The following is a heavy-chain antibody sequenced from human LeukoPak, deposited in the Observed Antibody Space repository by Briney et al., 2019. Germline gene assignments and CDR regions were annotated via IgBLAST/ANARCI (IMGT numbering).Heavy chain of an antibody. CDR3: AKSAGYSSSWQYFQH. V-gene: IGHV3-7*03. Sequence: GGSLRVSCTVSGFTFSNFWMSWVRQAPGKGLERVANIKDDGSAKFYLASVEGRFTISRDNAKNSLYLQMNSLRAEDTALYYCAKSAGYSSSWQYFQHWGQGTLVTVSS. J-gene: IGHJ1*01. CDR2: IKDDGSAK. D-gene: IGHD6-13*01. CDR1: GFTFSNFW.